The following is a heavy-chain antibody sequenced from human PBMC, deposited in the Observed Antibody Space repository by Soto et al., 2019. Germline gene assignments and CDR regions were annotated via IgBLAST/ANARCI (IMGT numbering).Heavy chain of an antibody. CDR1: GFTFSNYG. V-gene: IGHV3-30*18. D-gene: IGHD6-19*01. J-gene: IGHJ6*02. CDR2: ISDDGIST. Sequence: QVQLVESGGGVVQPGRSLRLSCAASGFTFSNYGIHWVRQAPGKGLEWVAVISDDGISTYYADSVKGRFTISRDNSKNSXYLQMNGLRGEDTAVYYCAKSDTSGWSYGYYGMDVWGQGTTVTVS. CDR3: AKSDTSGWSYGYYGMDV.